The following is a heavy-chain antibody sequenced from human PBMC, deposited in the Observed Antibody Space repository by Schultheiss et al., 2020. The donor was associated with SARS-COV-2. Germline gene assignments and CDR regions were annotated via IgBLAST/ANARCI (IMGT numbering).Heavy chain of an antibody. CDR3: ASSGSYYDVDYFDY. V-gene: IGHV3-74*01. CDR2: INSDGSST. Sequence: GGSLRLSCAASGFTFPDAWMHWVRQAPGKGLVWVSRINSDGSSTSYADSVKGRFTISRDNAKNSLYLQMSSLRAEETAVYYCASSGSYYDVDYFDYWGQGTLVTVSS. CDR1: GFTFPDAW. D-gene: IGHD1-26*01. J-gene: IGHJ4*02.